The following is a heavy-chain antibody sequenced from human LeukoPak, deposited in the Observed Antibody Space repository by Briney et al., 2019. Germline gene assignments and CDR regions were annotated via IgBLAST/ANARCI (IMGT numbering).Heavy chain of an antibody. CDR2: INPSGGST. D-gene: IGHD3-22*01. CDR1: GYTFSNYY. CDR3: ARVHHYFDIAFDY. V-gene: IGHV1-46*01. Sequence: ASVKVSCKASGYTFSNYYIHWVRQAPGQGLEWMGIINPSGGSTTYAQKFQGRVTMTRDMSTSTVYMELISLRSEDTAVYYCARVHHYFDIAFDYWGQGTLVTVSS. J-gene: IGHJ4*02.